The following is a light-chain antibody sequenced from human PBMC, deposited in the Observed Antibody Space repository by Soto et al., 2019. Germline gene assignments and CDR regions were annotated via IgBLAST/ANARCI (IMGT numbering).Light chain of an antibody. CDR1: QSVDSN. CDR2: GIS. CDR3: QQHSKWPIT. Sequence: EIVMTQSPGTLSLSPGETATLYCRASQSVDSNYLAWYQQKPGQAPRLLVYGISTRSTDFPARFSGSGSGTEFTLTISSLQSEDFGIYYCQQHSKWPITFGQGTRLEIK. V-gene: IGKV3-15*01. J-gene: IGKJ5*01.